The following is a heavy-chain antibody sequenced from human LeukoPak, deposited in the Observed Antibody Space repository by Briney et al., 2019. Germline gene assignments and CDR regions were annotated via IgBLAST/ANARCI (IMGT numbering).Heavy chain of an antibody. CDR3: ATDRPGGDSSRY. Sequence: VASVNVSCKVSGYTLTELSMHWVRQAPGKGLEWMGGFDPEDGETIYAQKFQGRVTMTEDTSTDTAYMELSSLRSEDTAVYYCATDRPGGDSSRYWGQGTLVTVSS. D-gene: IGHD3-22*01. CDR2: FDPEDGET. CDR1: GYTLTELS. V-gene: IGHV1-24*01. J-gene: IGHJ4*02.